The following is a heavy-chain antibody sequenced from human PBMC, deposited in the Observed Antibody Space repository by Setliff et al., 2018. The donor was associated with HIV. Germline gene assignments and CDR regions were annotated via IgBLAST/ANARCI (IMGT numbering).Heavy chain of an antibody. Sequence: LRLSCAASGFSFRTYNMNWVRQAPGKGLEWVSSISSDGRYIYYGDSVKGRFTISRDDAKSSLYLQMYSLRAEDTAVYYCARDRASSGYYSQFDYWGQGEMVTVSS. D-gene: IGHD3-22*01. CDR3: ARDRASSGYYSQFDY. CDR2: ISSDGRYI. V-gene: IGHV3-21*01. CDR1: GFSFRTYN. J-gene: IGHJ4*01.